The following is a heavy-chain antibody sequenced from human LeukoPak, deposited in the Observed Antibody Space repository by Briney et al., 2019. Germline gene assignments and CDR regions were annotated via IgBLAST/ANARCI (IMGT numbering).Heavy chain of an antibody. CDR2: ISTSGSDT. CDR1: GFTFSDYY. D-gene: IGHD5-24*01. J-gene: IGHJ5*02. CDR3: ARASDPWLQLT. V-gene: IGHV3-11*05. Sequence: GGSLRLSCAASGFTFSDYYMTWIRQAPGKGLEWLTWISTSGSDTRYADSVKGRFSISRDNAQTSLYLQMNSLRAEDTAVYYCARASDPWLQLTWGQGTLVTVSS.